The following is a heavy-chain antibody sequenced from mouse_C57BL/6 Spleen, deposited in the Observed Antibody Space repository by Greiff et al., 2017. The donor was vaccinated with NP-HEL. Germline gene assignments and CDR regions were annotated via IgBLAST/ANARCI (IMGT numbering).Heavy chain of an antibody. CDR2: IYPGGGST. V-gene: IGHV1-55*01. D-gene: IGHD1-1*01. CDR3: ARSDYYGSSYWGGFAY. Sequence: VQLQQPGAELVKPGASVKMSCKASGYTFTSYWITWVKQRPGQGLEWIGDIYPGGGSTNYNGKFKGKATLTVDTSSSTAYMQLSSLTSEDSAVYYCARSDYYGSSYWGGFAYWGQGTLVTVSA. J-gene: IGHJ3*01. CDR1: GYTFTSYW.